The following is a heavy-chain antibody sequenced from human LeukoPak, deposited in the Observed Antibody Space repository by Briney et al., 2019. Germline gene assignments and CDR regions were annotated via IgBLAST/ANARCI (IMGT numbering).Heavy chain of an antibody. D-gene: IGHD3-10*01. Sequence: PSETLSLTCTVSGGSISSFYWSWIRQPPGKGLEWSGYIYYSGSTNSNPSLKSRGTISVATSKSQFSLKLTSVTAADTAVYYCARLAKRFGEFSKFDPWGQGTLVTVSS. V-gene: IGHV4-59*08. CDR3: ARLAKRFGEFSKFDP. CDR1: GGSISSFY. CDR2: IYYSGST. J-gene: IGHJ5*02.